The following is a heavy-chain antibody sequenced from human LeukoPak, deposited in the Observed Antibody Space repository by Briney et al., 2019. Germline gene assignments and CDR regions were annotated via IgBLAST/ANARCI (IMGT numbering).Heavy chain of an antibody. CDR1: GFTFSSYS. Sequence: GGSLRLSCAASGFTFSSYSMNWVRQAPGKGLEWVSYISSSSSTIYYADSVKGRFTISRDNAKNSLFLQMNSLRAEDTAVYFCARGVYGDYPLEGSYYFDFWGQGTLVTVSS. J-gene: IGHJ4*02. CDR3: ARGVYGDYPLEGSYYFDF. V-gene: IGHV3-48*04. D-gene: IGHD4-17*01. CDR2: ISSSSSTI.